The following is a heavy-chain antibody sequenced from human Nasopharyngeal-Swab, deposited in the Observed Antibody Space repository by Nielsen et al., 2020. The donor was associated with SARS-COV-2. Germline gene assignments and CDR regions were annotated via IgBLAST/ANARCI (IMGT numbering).Heavy chain of an antibody. V-gene: IGHV3-48*04. J-gene: IGHJ6*03. CDR1: GFTFSSYS. D-gene: IGHD5-12*01. CDR3: ARDYSGYDFRDYYYYYMDV. Sequence: GESLKISCAASGFTFSSYSMNWVRQAPGKGLEWVSYISSSSSTIYYADSVKGRFTISRDNAKNSLYLQMNSLRAEDTAVYYCARDYSGYDFRDYYYYYMDVWGKGTTVTVSS. CDR2: ISSSSSTI.